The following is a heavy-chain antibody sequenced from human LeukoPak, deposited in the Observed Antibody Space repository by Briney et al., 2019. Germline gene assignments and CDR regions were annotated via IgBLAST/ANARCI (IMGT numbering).Heavy chain of an antibody. CDR1: GYTFTSYA. CDR2: INTNTGNP. Sequence: ASVTVSCTASGYTFTSYAMNWVRQAPGQGLEWMGWINTNTGNPTYAQGFTGRFVFSLDTSVSTAYLQISSLEAEDTAVYYCATIAVAGQDAFDIWGQGTMVTVSS. V-gene: IGHV7-4-1*02. J-gene: IGHJ3*02. CDR3: ATIAVAGQDAFDI. D-gene: IGHD6-19*01.